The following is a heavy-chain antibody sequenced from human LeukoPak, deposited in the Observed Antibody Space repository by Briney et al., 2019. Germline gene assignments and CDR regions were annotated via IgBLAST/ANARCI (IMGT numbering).Heavy chain of an antibody. V-gene: IGHV4-34*01. J-gene: IGHJ5*02. CDR2: INHSGST. Sequence: PSETLSLTCAVYGGSFSGCYWSWIRQPPGKGLEWIGEINHSGSTNYNPSLKSRVTISVDTSKNQFSLKLSSVTAADTAVYYCARVGKGKSFGEVLKGRMKTNWFDPLGQGTLVTVSS. CDR3: ARVGKGKSFGEVLKGRMKTNWFDP. D-gene: IGHD3-10*01. CDR1: GGSFSGCY.